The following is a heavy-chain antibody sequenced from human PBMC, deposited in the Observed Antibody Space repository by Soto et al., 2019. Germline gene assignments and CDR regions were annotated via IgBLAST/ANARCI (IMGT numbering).Heavy chain of an antibody. D-gene: IGHD3-22*01. CDR2: INAGNGNT. J-gene: IGHJ4*02. V-gene: IGHV1-3*05. Sequence: QVQFVQSGAEEKKPGASVKVSCKASGYTFTSYAMHWVRQAPGQRLEWMGWINAGNGNTEYSQKFQGRITITRDTSATTAYMELSSLRSEDTAVYYCARGGSSGYNPLDYWGQGTLVTVSS. CDR3: ARGGSSGYNPLDY. CDR1: GYTFTSYA.